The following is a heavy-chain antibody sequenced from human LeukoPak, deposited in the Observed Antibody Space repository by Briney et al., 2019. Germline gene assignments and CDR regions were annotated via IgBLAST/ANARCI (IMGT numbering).Heavy chain of an antibody. V-gene: IGHV3-11*04. CDR2: ISSSGSII. J-gene: IGHJ4*01. CDR1: GFTFSDYY. D-gene: IGHD6-13*01. Sequence: PGGSLRLSCAASGFTFSDYYMIWIRQAPGKGLEWVSYISSSGSIIYYADSVKGRFTISRDNAKNSLYLQMNSLRVEDTAVYYCARDGTAAGLYFDLWGQGTLVTVSS. CDR3: ARDGTAAGLYFDL.